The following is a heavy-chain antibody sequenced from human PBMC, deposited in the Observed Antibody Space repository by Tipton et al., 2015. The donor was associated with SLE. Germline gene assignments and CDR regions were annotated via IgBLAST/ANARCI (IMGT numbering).Heavy chain of an antibody. J-gene: IGHJ4*02. CDR2: INHSGST. CDR3: ARRRIVARPGFDY. D-gene: IGHD6-6*01. V-gene: IGHV4-34*01. Sequence: TLSLTCAVYGGSFTGYYWSWIRQPPGKGLEWIGEINHSGSTNYNPSLKSRVTISVARTKNQFSLKLSSVTAADTAVYYCARRRIVARPGFDYWGQGTLVTVSS. CDR1: GGSFTGYY.